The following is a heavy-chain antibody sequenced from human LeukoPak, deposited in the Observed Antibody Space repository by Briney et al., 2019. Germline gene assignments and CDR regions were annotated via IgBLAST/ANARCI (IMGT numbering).Heavy chain of an antibody. J-gene: IGHJ4*02. CDR2: ISSGGNTI. D-gene: IGHD5-18*01. CDR3: AREGTAMVSFDY. V-gene: IGHV3-48*03. Sequence: PGGSLRRSCAASGFTFSSYEMNWVRQAPGKGLEWVSYISSGGNTIYYADSVKGRFTISRDNAKNSLYLQMNSLRAEDTAVYYCAREGTAMVSFDYWGQGTLVTVSS. CDR1: GFTFSSYE.